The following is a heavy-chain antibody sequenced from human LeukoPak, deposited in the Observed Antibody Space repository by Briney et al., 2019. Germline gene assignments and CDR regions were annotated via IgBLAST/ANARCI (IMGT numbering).Heavy chain of an antibody. CDR1: GYTFTSYG. CDR2: ISAYNGNT. V-gene: IGHV1-18*01. J-gene: IGHJ4*02. Sequence: ASVQVSCKASGYTFTSYGISWVRQAPGQGLAWMGWISAYNGNTNYAQKLQGRVTMTTDTSTSTAYMELRSLRSDDTAVDYCARHSSGWSVGDYGSQGTLVTVSS. CDR3: ARHSSGWSVGDY. D-gene: IGHD6-19*01.